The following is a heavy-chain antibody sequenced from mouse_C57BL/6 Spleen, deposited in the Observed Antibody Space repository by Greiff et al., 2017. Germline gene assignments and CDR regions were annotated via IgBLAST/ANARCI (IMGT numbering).Heavy chain of an antibody. CDR1: GYAFSSYW. CDR3: ARALYYDYDLAY. CDR2: IYPGGGDT. Sequence: QVQLKESGAELVKPGASVKISCKASGYAFSSYWMNWVKQRPGKGLEWIGQIYPGGGDTNYNGKFKGKATLTADKSSSTAYMQRSSLTSEDYAVYFCARALYYDYDLAYWGQGTLVTVSA. J-gene: IGHJ3*01. D-gene: IGHD2-4*01. V-gene: IGHV1-80*01.